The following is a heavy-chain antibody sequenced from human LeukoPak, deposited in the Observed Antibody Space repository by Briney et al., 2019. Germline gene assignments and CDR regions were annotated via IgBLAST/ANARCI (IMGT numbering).Heavy chain of an antibody. Sequence: PGGSLRLSCAASGFTFSSYSMNWVRQAPGKGLEWVSSISSSSSYIYYADSVKGRFTISRDNAKNSLYLQMNSLRAEDTAVYYCARDCREYQLLYYYYYYMDVWGKGTTVTVSS. V-gene: IGHV3-21*01. J-gene: IGHJ6*03. D-gene: IGHD2-2*01. CDR2: ISSSSSYI. CDR1: GFTFSSYS. CDR3: ARDCREYQLLYYYYYYMDV.